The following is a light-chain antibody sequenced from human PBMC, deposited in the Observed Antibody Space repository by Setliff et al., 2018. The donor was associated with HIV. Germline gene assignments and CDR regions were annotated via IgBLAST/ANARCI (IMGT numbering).Light chain of an antibody. V-gene: IGLV1-47*01. CDR1: SSNIGSNF. CDR2: KNN. Sequence: QSALTQPPSASGTPGQRVSISCSGSSSNIGSNFVYWYKQLPGTAPKLLIYKNNQRPSGVPDRFSGSKSGTSASLAISGLRSEDEADYYCAAWDDSLSGPLYVFGTGTKGTVL. J-gene: IGLJ1*01. CDR3: AAWDDSLSGPLYV.